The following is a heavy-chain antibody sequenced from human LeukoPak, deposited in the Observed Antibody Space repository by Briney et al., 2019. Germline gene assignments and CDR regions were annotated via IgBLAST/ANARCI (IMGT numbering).Heavy chain of an antibody. V-gene: IGHV3-30*18. J-gene: IGHJ4*02. CDR2: ISYDGSNK. CDR3: AKDPYSSSSCFDY. CDR1: GFTFSSYG. D-gene: IGHD6-6*01. Sequence: GRSLRLSCAASGFTFSSYGMHWVRQAPGKGLEWVAVISYDGSNKYYADSVKGRFTISRDNSKNTLYLQMNSLRAEDTAVYYCAKDPYSSSSCFDYWGQGTLVTVSS.